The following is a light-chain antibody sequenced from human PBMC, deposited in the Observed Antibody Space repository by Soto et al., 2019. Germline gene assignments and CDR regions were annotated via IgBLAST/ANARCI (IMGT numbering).Light chain of an antibody. V-gene: IGLV7-43*01. CDR2: NTN. CDR3: LLYYGGAQIGV. Sequence: QAVVTQEPSLTVSPGGTVTLTCASSTGAVTSGYYPNWFQQKPGQAPRALIYNTNKKHSWTPARFSGSLLGDKAALTLSGVQPEDEAEYYCLLYYGGAQIGVFGGGTKLTVL. CDR1: TGAVTSGYY. J-gene: IGLJ2*01.